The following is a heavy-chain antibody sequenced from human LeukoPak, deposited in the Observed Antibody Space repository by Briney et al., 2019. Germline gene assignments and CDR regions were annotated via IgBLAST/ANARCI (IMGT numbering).Heavy chain of an antibody. CDR3: ARGTTVVMDAFDI. Sequence: GGSLRLSCAASGFSFTTYGMHWVRQAPLKGLEWLAAISYDGRNQNYADSVKGRFTIFRDNSQNTLYLQMNSLRAEDTALYYCARGTTVVMDAFDIWGQGTMVTVSS. CDR2: ISYDGRNQ. D-gene: IGHD4-23*01. V-gene: IGHV3-30*03. CDR1: GFSFTTYG. J-gene: IGHJ3*02.